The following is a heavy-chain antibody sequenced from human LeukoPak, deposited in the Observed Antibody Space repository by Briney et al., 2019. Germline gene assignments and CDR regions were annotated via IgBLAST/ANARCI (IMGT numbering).Heavy chain of an antibody. V-gene: IGHV3-49*03. J-gene: IGHJ4*02. CDR1: GFTFGDYA. CDR3: TRDRGAYNLYDY. CDR2: IRSKAYGETA. Sequence: GGFLRLSCTASGFTFGDYAMSWIRQAPGKGLEWVGFIRSKAYGETADYAASVKGRFTISRDDSKAIAYPQMNSPKTEDTAVYHCTRDRGAYNLYDYWGQGTLVTVSS. D-gene: IGHD1-1*01.